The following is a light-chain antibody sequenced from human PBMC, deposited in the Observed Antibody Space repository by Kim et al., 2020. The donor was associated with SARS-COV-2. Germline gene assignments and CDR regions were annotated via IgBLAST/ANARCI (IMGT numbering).Light chain of an antibody. CDR2: YDS. CDR3: QVWDSSSDQGV. J-gene: IGLJ3*02. Sequence: APRKTARITCGGEDIGRKTIHWYQQKSGQAPVVFIYYDSDRPSGIPERFSGSKSGNTATLTISRAEAGDEADYYCQVWDSSSDQGVFGGGTQLTVL. CDR1: DIGRKT. V-gene: IGLV3-21*04.